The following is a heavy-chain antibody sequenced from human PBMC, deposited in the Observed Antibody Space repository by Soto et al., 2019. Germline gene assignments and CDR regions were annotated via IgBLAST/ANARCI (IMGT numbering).Heavy chain of an antibody. Sequence: ASVKVSCKVSGYTLTELSMHWVRQAPGKGLEWMGGFDPEDGETIYAQKFQGRVTMTEDTSTDTAYMELSSLRSEDTAVYYCATFSSSPLYYYYGMDVWGQGTTVTVSS. CDR1: GYTLTELS. D-gene: IGHD6-6*01. CDR2: FDPEDGET. CDR3: ATFSSSPLYYYYGMDV. J-gene: IGHJ6*02. V-gene: IGHV1-24*01.